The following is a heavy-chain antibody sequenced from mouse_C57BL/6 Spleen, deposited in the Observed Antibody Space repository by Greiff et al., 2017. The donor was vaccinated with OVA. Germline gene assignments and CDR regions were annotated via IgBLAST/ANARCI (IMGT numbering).Heavy chain of an antibody. CDR2: IDPSDSET. CDR1: GYTFTSYW. CDR3: ARGGTAQVYFDY. Sequence: QVQLKQPGAELVRPGSSVKLSCKASGYTFTSYWMHWVKQRPIQGLEWIGNIDPSDSETHYNQKFKDKATLTVDKSSSTAYMQLSSLTSEDSAVYYCARGGTAQVYFDYWGQGTTLTVSS. V-gene: IGHV1-52*01. D-gene: IGHD3-2*02. J-gene: IGHJ2*01.